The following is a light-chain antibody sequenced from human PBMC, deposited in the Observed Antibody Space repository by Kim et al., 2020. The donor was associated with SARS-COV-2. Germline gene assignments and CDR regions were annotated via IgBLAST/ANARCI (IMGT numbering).Light chain of an antibody. CDR2: QDT. J-gene: IGLJ3*02. CDR3: QAWDSSTAV. CDR1: KLGNKY. V-gene: IGLV3-1*01. Sequence: VSPGQTASITCSGDKLGNKYACWYQQKPGQSPVVVIYQDTKRPSGIPERFSGSNSGNTATLTISGTQAMDEADYYCQAWDSSTAVFGGGTQLTVL.